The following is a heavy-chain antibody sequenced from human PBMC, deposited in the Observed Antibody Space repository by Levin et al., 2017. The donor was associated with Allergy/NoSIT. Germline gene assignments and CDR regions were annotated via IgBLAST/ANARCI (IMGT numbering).Heavy chain of an antibody. J-gene: IGHJ4*02. CDR3: TGRWEPYYFDY. V-gene: IGHV3-15*01. CDR2: IKSKTDGGTT. D-gene: IGHD1-26*01. CDR1: GFTFSNAW. Sequence: ETLSLTCAASGFTFSNAWMSWVRQAPGKGLEWVGRIKSKTDGGTTDYAAPVKGRFTISRDDSKNTLYLQMNSLKTEDTAVYYCTGRWEPYYFDYWGQGTLVTVSS.